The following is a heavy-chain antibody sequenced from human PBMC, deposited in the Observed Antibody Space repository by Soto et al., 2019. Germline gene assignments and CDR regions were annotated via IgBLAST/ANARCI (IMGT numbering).Heavy chain of an antibody. CDR2: SSGCGGST. D-gene: IGHD7-27*01. J-gene: IGHJ6*02. CDR1: GLTFSSSA. Sequence: PGGSLRLSFAPSGLTFSSSAISWVRHAPGKGLEWVSASSGCGGSTYYADSVKGRFTISRDNSKNTLYLQMNSLRAEDTAVYYCAHLGDVRGQGTRVTVSS. CDR3: AHLGDV. V-gene: IGHV3-23*01.